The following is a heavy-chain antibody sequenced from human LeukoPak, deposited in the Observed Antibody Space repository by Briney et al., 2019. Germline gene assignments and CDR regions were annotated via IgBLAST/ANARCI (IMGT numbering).Heavy chain of an antibody. CDR3: ARDRLRCSSTSCLAYYFDY. CDR2: INTDGSST. D-gene: IGHD2-2*01. CDR1: GFTFSSYW. V-gene: IGHV3-74*01. J-gene: IGHJ4*02. Sequence: GGPLRLSCAASGFTFSSYWMHWVRQAPGKGLVWVSRINTDGSSTTYADSVKGRFTISRDNSKNTLYLQMNSLRAEDTAVYYCARDRLRCSSTSCLAYYFDYWGQGTLVTVSS.